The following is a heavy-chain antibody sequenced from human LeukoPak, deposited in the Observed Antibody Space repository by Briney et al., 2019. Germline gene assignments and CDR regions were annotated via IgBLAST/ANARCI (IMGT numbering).Heavy chain of an antibody. V-gene: IGHV3-7*01. CDR3: ARGSSLTTATSALFES. J-gene: IGHJ4*02. D-gene: IGHD1-1*01. CDR1: GFTFRSYW. Sequence: GGSLRLSCAASGFTFRSYWMSWVRQAPGKGLEWVANVRQDGGETFYVDSVKGRFTISRDNAKNSLFLQMNSLRAEDTALYYCARGSSLTTATSALFESWGQGSLVTVSS. CDR2: VRQDGGET.